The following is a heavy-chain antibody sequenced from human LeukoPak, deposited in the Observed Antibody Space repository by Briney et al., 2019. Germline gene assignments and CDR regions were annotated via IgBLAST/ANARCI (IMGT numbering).Heavy chain of an antibody. CDR2: IYTSGST. D-gene: IGHD1-26*01. CDR3: ARGYAGFEWELEPTYYMDV. V-gene: IGHV4-4*07. Sequence: SETLSLTCTVSGGSISSYYWSWIRQPAGKGLEWIGRIYTSGSTNYNPSLKSRVTMSVDTSKNQFSLKLSSVTAADTAVYYCARGYAGFEWELEPTYYMDVWGKGTTVTVSS. CDR1: GGSISSYY. J-gene: IGHJ6*03.